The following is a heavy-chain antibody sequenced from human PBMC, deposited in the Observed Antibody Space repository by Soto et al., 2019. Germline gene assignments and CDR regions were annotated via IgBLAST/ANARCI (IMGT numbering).Heavy chain of an antibody. J-gene: IGHJ4*02. V-gene: IGHV3-21*04. Sequence: GGSLRLSCAASGFTFTRYSMNWVRQAPGKGLEWVSSISSTTNYIYYGDSMKGRFTISRDNAKNSLYLEMNTLRAEDTAVYYCARGLGREYRDNRGYFHLDYWGQGTLVTVSS. CDR1: GFTFTRYS. CDR3: ARGLGREYRDNRGYFHLDY. CDR2: ISSTTNYI. D-gene: IGHD3-22*01.